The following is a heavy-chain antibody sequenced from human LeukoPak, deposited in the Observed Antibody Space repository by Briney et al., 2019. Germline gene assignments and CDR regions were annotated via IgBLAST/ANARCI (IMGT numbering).Heavy chain of an antibody. J-gene: IGHJ3*02. CDR2: ISYSGGT. CDR1: GDSISSYF. CDR3: ARRRADTTVGDALDI. Sequence: PSETLSLTCAVSGDSISSYFWSWIRQPPGKGLEWIGYISYSGGTNYNPSLKSRVTMSLDTSKNQFSLKLGSVTAADTAVYYSARRRADTTVGDALDIWGQGTMVSVSS. D-gene: IGHD5-18*01. V-gene: IGHV4-59*08.